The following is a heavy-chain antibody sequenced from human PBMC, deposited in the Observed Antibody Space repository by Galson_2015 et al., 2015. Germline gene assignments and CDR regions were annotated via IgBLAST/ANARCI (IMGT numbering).Heavy chain of an antibody. D-gene: IGHD3-10*01. CDR1: GFTFNKAW. Sequence: SLRLSCAASGFTFNKAWMSWVRQVPGKGLEWVGRIKSKTDGGTTDYAAPVKGRFTISRDDSKNTLYLQMDSLKSEDTAVYYCTTVSLYFGEFRHGFDYWGQGTLVTVSS. CDR3: TTVSLYFGEFRHGFDY. V-gene: IGHV3-15*01. CDR2: IKSKTDGGTT. J-gene: IGHJ4*02.